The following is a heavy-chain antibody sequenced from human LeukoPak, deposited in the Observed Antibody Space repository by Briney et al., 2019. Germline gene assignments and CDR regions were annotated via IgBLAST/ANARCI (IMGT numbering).Heavy chain of an antibody. CDR1: GFTVSDNY. CDR3: ARDAPQVPAAGVLAS. V-gene: IGHV3-53*01. J-gene: IGHJ5*02. CDR2: MYSRGDT. Sequence: GGSLRLSCAASGFTVSDNYMSWVRQAPGKGLEWVSVMYSRGDTYYAKSVKGRFAFSRDISKNTLYLQMNGLRTEDTAMYYCARDAPQVPAAGVLASWGQGTLVIVSS. D-gene: IGHD6-13*01.